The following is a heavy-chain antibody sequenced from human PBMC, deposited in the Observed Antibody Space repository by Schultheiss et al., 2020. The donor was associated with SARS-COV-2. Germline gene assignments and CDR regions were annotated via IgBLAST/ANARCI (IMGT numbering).Heavy chain of an antibody. CDR3: AHSDSLGYCSGSDCFLKRFDP. V-gene: IGHV2-5*01. D-gene: IGHD2-15*01. J-gene: IGHJ5*02. Sequence: SGPTLVQPTQTLTLTCTFSGFSLNTYGVGVGWIRQPPGKALEWLAVIYWNDDKRYSPSLQSRVTITKDTSKNQVVLTMANMDPVDTATYYCAHSDSLGYCSGSDCFLKRFDPWGQGTLVTVSS. CDR1: GFSLNTYGVG. CDR2: IYWNDDK.